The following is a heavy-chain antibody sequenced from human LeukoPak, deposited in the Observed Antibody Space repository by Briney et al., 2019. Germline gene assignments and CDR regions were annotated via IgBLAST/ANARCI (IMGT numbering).Heavy chain of an antibody. D-gene: IGHD3-10*01. CDR3: ARELGPITMVRGVLARFVFRTGFDY. Sequence: GASVKVSCKASGYTFTGYYIHWVRQAPGQGLEWMGWINPNSGGTNYAQKFQGRVTMTRDTSISTAYMELSRLRSDDTAVYYCARELGPITMVRGVLARFVFRTGFDYWGQGTLVTVSS. CDR2: INPNSGGT. CDR1: GYTFTGYY. J-gene: IGHJ4*02. V-gene: IGHV1-2*02.